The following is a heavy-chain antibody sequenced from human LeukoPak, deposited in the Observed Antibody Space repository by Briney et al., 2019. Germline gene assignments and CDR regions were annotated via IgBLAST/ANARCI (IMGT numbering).Heavy chain of an antibody. CDR2: IYYSGST. CDR3: ARLNGGS. J-gene: IGHJ5*02. CDR1: GGSISSYY. D-gene: IGHD1-1*01. Sequence: SETLSLTCTVSGGSISSYYWSWIRQPPGKGLEWIGYIYYSGSTNHNPSLKSRVTISVDTSKNQFSLKLSSVTAADTAVYYCARLNGGSWGQGTLVTVSS. V-gene: IGHV4-59*01.